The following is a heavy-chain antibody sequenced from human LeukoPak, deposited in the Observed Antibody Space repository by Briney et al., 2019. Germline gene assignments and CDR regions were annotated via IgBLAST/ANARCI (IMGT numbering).Heavy chain of an antibody. Sequence: RGGSQTLSCATSGFTLSSYGMHWVRQAPGKGLDWVAIIAHDGVNKYYTDSVKGRFTLSRDNSGNTLFLQMNSLRPEDTAVYYCARDWGASGWYNWFDPWGQGTLVTVPS. D-gene: IGHD6-19*01. CDR2: IAHDGVNK. CDR3: ARDWGASGWYNWFDP. V-gene: IGHV3-30*03. J-gene: IGHJ5*02. CDR1: GFTLSSYG.